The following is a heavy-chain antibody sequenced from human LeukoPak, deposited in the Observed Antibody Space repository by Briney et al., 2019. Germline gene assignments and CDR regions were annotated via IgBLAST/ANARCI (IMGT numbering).Heavy chain of an antibody. Sequence: GGSLRLSCEASGLSVSGSLIHWVRQAPGKGLEWVSFIYSDNTHYSDSVKGRFTISRDNSKNTLYLQMNSLRAEDTAVYYCARRAGAYSHPYDYWGQGTLVTVSS. D-gene: IGHD4/OR15-4a*01. CDR3: ARRAGAYSHPYDY. CDR1: GLSVSGSL. CDR2: IYSDNT. J-gene: IGHJ4*02. V-gene: IGHV3-53*01.